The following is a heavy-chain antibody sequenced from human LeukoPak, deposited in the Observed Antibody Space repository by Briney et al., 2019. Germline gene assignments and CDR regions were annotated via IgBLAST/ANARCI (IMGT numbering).Heavy chain of an antibody. Sequence: SVKVSCKASGGTFSSYAISWVRQAPGQGLEWMGGIIPIFGTATYAQKFQGRVTITADKSTSTAYMELSSLRSEDTAVYYCAREDSYGPFDYWGQGTLVTVSS. CDR2: IIPIFGTA. CDR3: AREDSYGPFDY. CDR1: GGTFSSYA. J-gene: IGHJ4*02. D-gene: IGHD5-18*01. V-gene: IGHV1-69*06.